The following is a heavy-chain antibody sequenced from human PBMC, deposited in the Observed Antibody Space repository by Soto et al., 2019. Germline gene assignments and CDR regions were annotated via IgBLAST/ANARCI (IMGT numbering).Heavy chain of an antibody. CDR3: AKVRRSYYDSSGYYYGPGDYYYGMDV. CDR1: GFTFDDYT. J-gene: IGHJ6*02. D-gene: IGHD3-22*01. V-gene: IGHV3-43*01. CDR2: ISWDGGST. Sequence: GGSLRLSCAASGFTFDDYTMHWVRQAPGKGLEWVSLISWDGGSTYYADSVKGRFTISRDNSKNSLYLQMNSLRTEDTALYYCAKVRRSYYDSSGYYYGPGDYYYGMDVWGQGTTVTVSS.